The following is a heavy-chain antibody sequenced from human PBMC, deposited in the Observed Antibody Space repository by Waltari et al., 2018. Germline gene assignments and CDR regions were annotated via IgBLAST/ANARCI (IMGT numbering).Heavy chain of an antibody. Sequence: QVQLVQSGAEVKKPGAAVKVSCKASGYTFTSYDINWVRQATGQGLECMGLINPNSCNPCYTQKFQGRFTITRNTSISTAYMELSSLRSEDTAVYYCARGSGPIGYWGQGTLVTVSS. CDR2: INPNSCNP. J-gene: IGHJ4*02. CDR3: ARGSGPIGY. D-gene: IGHD6-25*01. V-gene: IGHV1-8*03. CDR1: GYTFTSYD.